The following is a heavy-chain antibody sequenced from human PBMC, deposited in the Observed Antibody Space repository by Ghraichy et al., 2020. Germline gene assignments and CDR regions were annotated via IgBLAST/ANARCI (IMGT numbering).Heavy chain of an antibody. D-gene: IGHD2-15*01. V-gene: IGHV4-39*01. J-gene: IGHJ4*02. CDR2: IYYSGST. Sequence: SETLSLTCTVSGGSISSSSYYWGWIRQPPGKGLEWNGSIYYSGSTYYNPSLKSRVTISVDTSKNQFSRKLSSVTAADTAVYYCASYCSGGSCYFDYWGQGTLVTVSS. CDR1: GGSISSSSYY. CDR3: ASYCSGGSCYFDY.